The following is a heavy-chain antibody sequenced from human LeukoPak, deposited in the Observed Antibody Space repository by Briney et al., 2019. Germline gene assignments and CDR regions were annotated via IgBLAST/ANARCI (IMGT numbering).Heavy chain of an antibody. V-gene: IGHV3-21*04. Sequence: GGSLRLSCAASGFSFSRYGMNWVRQAPGKGLEWVSSISTSSSYIYYADSVKGRFTISRDNAKNSLYLQMNSLRAEDTALYYCAQDHYYDSSGYLQFDYWGQGTLVTVSS. CDR2: ISTSSSYI. D-gene: IGHD3-22*01. CDR1: GFSFSRYG. J-gene: IGHJ4*02. CDR3: AQDHYYDSSGYLQFDY.